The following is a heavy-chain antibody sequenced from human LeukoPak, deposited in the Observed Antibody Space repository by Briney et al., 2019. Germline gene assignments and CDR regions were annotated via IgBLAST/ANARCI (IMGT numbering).Heavy chain of an antibody. CDR1: GGSLGSYY. V-gene: IGHV4-59*08. D-gene: IGHD6-13*01. Sequence: SETLSLTCTVSGGSLGSYYWSWIRQSPGKALEWIGYLLYSDATNYNPSLKSRVSLPVDTSKNQFFLRLTSVSAADTAVHYCARHQLAGYSSSCNDYWGQGILVTVSS. J-gene: IGHJ4*02. CDR3: ARHQLAGYSSSCNDY. CDR2: LLYSDAT.